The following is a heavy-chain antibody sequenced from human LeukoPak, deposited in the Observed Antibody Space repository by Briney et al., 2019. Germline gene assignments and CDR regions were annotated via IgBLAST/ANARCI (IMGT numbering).Heavy chain of an antibody. V-gene: IGHV4-30-2*01. CDR3: ARGHNWNNHDAFDI. J-gene: IGHJ3*02. Sequence: SETLSLTCAVSGGSISSGGYSWSWIRQPPGKGLEWIGYIYHSGSTYYNPSLKSRVTISVDRSKNQFSLKLSSVTAADTAVYYCARGHNWNNHDAFDIWGQGTMVTVSS. CDR1: GGSISSGGYS. CDR2: IYHSGST. D-gene: IGHD1-1*01.